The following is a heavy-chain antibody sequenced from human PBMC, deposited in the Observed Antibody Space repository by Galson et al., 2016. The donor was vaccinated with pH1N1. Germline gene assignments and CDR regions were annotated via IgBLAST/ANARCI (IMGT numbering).Heavy chain of an antibody. CDR2: IYPGDSDT. V-gene: IGHV5-51*01. CDR3: ARRLSLTISGMGPYDAFDV. Sequence: QSGAEVKKPGESLKISCRRSGCSSTTYWIGWVRQLPGKGLEWMGLIYPGDSDTKYNPSLQGHVSFSVDKSINTAYLQWSSLQPSDTGIYYCARRLSLTISGMGPYDAFDVWGQGTMVTVSS. D-gene: IGHD3-3*01. CDR1: GCSSTTYW. J-gene: IGHJ3*01.